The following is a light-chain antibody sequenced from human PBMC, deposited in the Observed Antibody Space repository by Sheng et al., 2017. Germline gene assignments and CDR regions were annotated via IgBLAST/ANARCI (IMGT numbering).Light chain of an antibody. CDR2: DAS. CDR1: QGIGNS. V-gene: IGKV1-NL1*01. CDR3: QEYYATNT. Sequence: DIQMTQSPSTLSASEGDRVTLACRASQGIGNSLAWYQQHPGKAPNLLIYDASRLQSGVPSRFSGSRSGTDFSLTISSLQPEDFATYYCQEYYATNTFGRGTKLE. J-gene: IGKJ2*01.